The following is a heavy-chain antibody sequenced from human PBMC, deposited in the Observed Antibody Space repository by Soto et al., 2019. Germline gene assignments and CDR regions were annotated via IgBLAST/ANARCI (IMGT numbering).Heavy chain of an antibody. CDR2: IYDSGST. Sequence: PSETLSLNCTVSGGSISTNSYYSGRNRQPAGKELEWIGKIYDSGSTYYNTDLKSPDTIPVDTSKNQFSLKLSSVTAADTAVYYCARPLWFGELFYGMDVWGQGTTVS. V-gene: IGHV4-39*01. J-gene: IGHJ6*02. CDR3: ARPLWFGELFYGMDV. D-gene: IGHD3-10*01. CDR1: GGSISTNSYY.